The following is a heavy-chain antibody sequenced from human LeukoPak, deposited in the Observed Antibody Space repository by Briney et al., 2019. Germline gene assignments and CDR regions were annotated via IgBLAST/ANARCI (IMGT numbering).Heavy chain of an antibody. Sequence: SQTLSLTCAISGDSVFFNSDVWNWIRQSPSRGLEWLGRAYYRSKWLYDYAVSVKSRLTITPDTAKNQFSLQLNSVTPEDTAVYYCVRDANWGLDALDIWGQGTMVTVSS. V-gene: IGHV6-1*01. D-gene: IGHD7-27*01. CDR1: GDSVFFNSDV. CDR3: VRDANWGLDALDI. J-gene: IGHJ3*02. CDR2: AYYRSKWLY.